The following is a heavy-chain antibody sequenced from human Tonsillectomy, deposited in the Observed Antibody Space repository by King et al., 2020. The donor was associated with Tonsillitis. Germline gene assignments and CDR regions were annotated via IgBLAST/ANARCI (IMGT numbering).Heavy chain of an antibody. CDR2: IFSTDEK. V-gene: IGHV2-26*01. Sequence: TLKESGPVLVKPTETLTLTCTVSGFSLSNSTMGVSWIRQPPGKALEWLAHIFSTDEKSYSTSLKSRLTISKDTSKSQVVLSVTNVDPADTATYFRARRYWGSRSSFPIFDFWGQGTLVTVSS. CDR1: GFSLSNSTMG. CDR3: ARRYWGSRSSFPIFDF. D-gene: IGHD6-6*01. J-gene: IGHJ4*02.